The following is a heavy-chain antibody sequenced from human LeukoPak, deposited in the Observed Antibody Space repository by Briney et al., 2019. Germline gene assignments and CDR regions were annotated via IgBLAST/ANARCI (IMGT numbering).Heavy chain of an antibody. CDR3: ARPRGVVVPAAVWFDP. CDR1: GGSISSSSYY. CDR2: IYYSGST. Sequence: KPSETLSLTCTVSGGSISSSSYYWGWIRQSPGKGLEWIGSIYYSGSTYYNPSLKSRVTISVDTSKNQFSLKLSSVTAADTAVYYCARPRGVVVPAAVWFDPWGQGTLVTVSS. D-gene: IGHD2-2*01. J-gene: IGHJ5*02. V-gene: IGHV4-39*01.